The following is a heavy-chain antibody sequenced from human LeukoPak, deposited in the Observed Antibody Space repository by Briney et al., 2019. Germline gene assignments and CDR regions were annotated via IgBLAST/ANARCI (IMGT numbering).Heavy chain of an antibody. V-gene: IGHV4-39*07. CDR2: IYYSGST. D-gene: IGHD6-19*01. CDR3: ARVSPPQWLVPKGNWYFDL. J-gene: IGHJ2*01. Sequence: SETLSLTCTVSGGSISSSSYYWGWIRQPPGKGLEWIGSIYYSGSTYYNPSLKSRVTISVDTSKNQFSLKLSSVTAADTAVYYCARVSPPQWLVPKGNWYFDLWGRGTLVTVSS. CDR1: GGSISSSSYY.